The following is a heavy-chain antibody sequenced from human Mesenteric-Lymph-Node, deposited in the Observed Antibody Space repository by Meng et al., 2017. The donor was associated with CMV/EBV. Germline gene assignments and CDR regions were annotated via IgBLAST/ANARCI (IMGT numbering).Heavy chain of an antibody. D-gene: IGHD4-17*01. CDR3: AKEPDYGEGFDP. CDR2: IFSDGST. V-gene: IGHV3-53*01. J-gene: IGHJ5*02. CDR1: GFTVSNNY. Sequence: GESLKISCAASGFTVSNNYMSWLRQAPGKGLEWVSVIFSDGSTYYGDSMKGRFTISRDNSRNTLYLQMNSLRAEDTAVYYCAKEPDYGEGFDPWGQGTLVTVSS.